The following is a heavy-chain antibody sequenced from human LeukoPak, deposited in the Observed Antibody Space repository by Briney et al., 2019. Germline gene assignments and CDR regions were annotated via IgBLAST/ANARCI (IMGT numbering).Heavy chain of an antibody. CDR1: GYTFTHNW. V-gene: IGHV5-51*01. Sequence: GQSLKISCKVSGYTFTHNWIGWVRQKPGRGLEWLGVIFPADSNTAYNSSFRGQVTISVDKSIDTAYLQWGSLKASDSAIYYCARHRATGTWSDFDYWGQGTVVTVSS. CDR3: ARHRATGTWSDFDY. J-gene: IGHJ4*02. D-gene: IGHD1-14*01. CDR2: IFPADSNT.